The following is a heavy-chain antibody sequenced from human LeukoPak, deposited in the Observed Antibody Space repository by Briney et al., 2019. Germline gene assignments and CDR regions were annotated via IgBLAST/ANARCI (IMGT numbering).Heavy chain of an antibody. CDR2: INPNGKIT. J-gene: IGHJ4*02. CDR3: ARDFAGDRDY. Sequence: GGSLRLSCAASGFTFSTYCMHWVRQVPGKGLVWVARINPNGKITTYTDSVKGRFTISRDIAKNTLYLQMNSLSAEDTAVYYCARDFAGDRDYWGQGTLVTVSS. V-gene: IGHV3-74*01. D-gene: IGHD4-17*01. CDR1: GFTFSTYC.